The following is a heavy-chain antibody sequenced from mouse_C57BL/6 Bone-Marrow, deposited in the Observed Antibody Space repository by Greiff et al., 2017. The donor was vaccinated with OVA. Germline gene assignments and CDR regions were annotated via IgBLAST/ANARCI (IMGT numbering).Heavy chain of an antibody. V-gene: IGHV1-5*01. D-gene: IGHD1-1*01. CDR3: TSSITTVVRFDY. Sequence: VQLKQSGTVLARPGASVKMSCKTSGYTFTSYWMHWVKQRPGQGLEWIGAIYPGNSGTSYNQKFKGKAKLTADTSASTAYMELSSLTNEASAVYYCTSSITTVVRFDYWGQGTTLTVSS. J-gene: IGHJ2*01. CDR2: IYPGNSGT. CDR1: GYTFTSYW.